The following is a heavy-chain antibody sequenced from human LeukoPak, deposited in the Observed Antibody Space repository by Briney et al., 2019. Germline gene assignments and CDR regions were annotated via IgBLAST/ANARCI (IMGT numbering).Heavy chain of an antibody. J-gene: IGHJ4*02. CDR1: GGTFSSYA. V-gene: IGHV1-69*04. CDR2: IIPILGIA. D-gene: IGHD2-21*02. CDR3: ARGLRVVVVTAIGYYFDY. Sequence: SVKVSCKASGGTFSSYAISWVRQAPGQGLEWMGRIIPILGIANYAQKFQGRVTMTRNTSISTAYMELSSLRSEDTAVYYCARGLRVVVVTAIGYYFDYWGQGTLVTVSS.